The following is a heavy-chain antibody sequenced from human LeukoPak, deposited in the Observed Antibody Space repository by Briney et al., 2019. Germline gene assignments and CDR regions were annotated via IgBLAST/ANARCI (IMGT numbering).Heavy chain of an antibody. CDR3: AREYYDSSGLKHAFDI. J-gene: IGHJ3*02. V-gene: IGHV1-2*02. Sequence: GASVEVSCKTSGYTFTDYYIHWVRQAPGQGLEWMGCIDPDSGGTKSPQRFQGRVTVTRDTSITTAYMELSRLSFDDTAVYYCAREYYDSSGLKHAFDIWGQGTMVTVSS. CDR2: IDPDSGGT. CDR1: GYTFTDYY. D-gene: IGHD3-22*01.